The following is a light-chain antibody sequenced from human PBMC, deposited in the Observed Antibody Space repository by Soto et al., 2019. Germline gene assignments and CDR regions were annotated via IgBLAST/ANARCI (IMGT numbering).Light chain of an antibody. Sequence: DIQMTQSASTLSASVGDRVTITCRASQSISSWLAWYQQKPGKAPKLLIYDASSLESGVPSRFSGSGSGTEFALTISSLQPDDFATDYCQQYNSYSPLTFGQGTKVEIK. V-gene: IGKV1-5*01. CDR3: QQYNSYSPLT. CDR2: DAS. CDR1: QSISSW. J-gene: IGKJ1*01.